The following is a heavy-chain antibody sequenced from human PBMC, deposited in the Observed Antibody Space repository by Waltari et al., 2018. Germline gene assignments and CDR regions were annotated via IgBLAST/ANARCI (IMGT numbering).Heavy chain of an antibody. V-gene: IGHV4-4*02. CDR1: GGPLRLRNW. J-gene: IGHJ5*02. D-gene: IGHD6-13*01. CDR2: IYHSGST. Sequence: QVQLQESGLGLVKPSGTLSLTCAVSGGPLRLRNWRSRVRSPPGKGLEWIGEIYHSGSTNYNPSLKSRVTISVDKSKNQFSLKLSSVTAADTAVYYCARDPEAHSSSWRRGWFDPWGQGTLVTVSS. CDR3: ARDPEAHSSSWRRGWFDP.